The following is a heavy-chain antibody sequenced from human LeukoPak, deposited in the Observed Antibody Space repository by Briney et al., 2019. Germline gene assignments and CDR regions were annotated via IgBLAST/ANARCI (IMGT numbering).Heavy chain of an antibody. CDR3: ARGGSYRPADY. V-gene: IGHV1-18*04. CDR2: ISAYNGNT. D-gene: IGHD1-26*01. J-gene: IGHJ4*02. Sequence: ASVKVSCKASGYTFTGYYMHWVRQAPGQGLEWMGWISAYNGNTNYAQKLQGRVTMTTDTSTSTAYMELRSLRSDDTAVYYCARGGSYRPADYWGQGTLVTVSS. CDR1: GYTFTGYY.